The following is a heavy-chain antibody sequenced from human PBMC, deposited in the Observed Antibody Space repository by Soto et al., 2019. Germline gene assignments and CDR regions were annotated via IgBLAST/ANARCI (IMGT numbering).Heavy chain of an antibody. V-gene: IGHV3-33*01. D-gene: IGHD6-19*01. CDR2: IWYDGSNK. CDR1: GFTFSSYG. Sequence: GGSLRLSCAASGFTFSSYGMHWVRQAPGKGLEWVAVIWYDGSNKYYADSVKGRFTISRDNSKNTLYLQMNSLRAEDTAVYYCARDIGAVAGVYYYYGMDVWGQGTTVTVSS. CDR3: ARDIGAVAGVYYYYGMDV. J-gene: IGHJ6*02.